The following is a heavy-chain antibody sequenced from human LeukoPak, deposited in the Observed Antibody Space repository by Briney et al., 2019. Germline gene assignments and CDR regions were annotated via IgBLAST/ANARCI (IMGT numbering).Heavy chain of an antibody. CDR1: GYTFTSYA. CDR2: INAGNGNT. CDR3: ARGEYFDWLVEPPSDY. Sequence: ASVKVSCKASGYTFTSYAMHWGRQAPGQRLEWMGWINAGNGNTKYSQKLQGRVTITRDTSASTAYMELSSLRSEDTAVYYCARGEYFDWLVEPPSDYWGQGTLVTVSS. J-gene: IGHJ4*02. V-gene: IGHV1-3*01. D-gene: IGHD3-9*01.